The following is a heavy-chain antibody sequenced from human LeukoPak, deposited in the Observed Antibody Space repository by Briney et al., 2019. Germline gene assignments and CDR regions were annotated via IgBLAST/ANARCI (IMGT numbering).Heavy chain of an antibody. Sequence: ASVKVSCKASGYTFTSYDINWVRQATGQGLEWMGWVNPNSGNTGYAQKFQGRVTMTRNTSISTAYMELSSLRSEDTAVYYCARSSYCSSTSCSREFDYWGQGTLVTVSS. D-gene: IGHD2-2*01. CDR3: ARSSYCSSTSCSREFDY. J-gene: IGHJ4*02. CDR1: GYTFTSYD. V-gene: IGHV1-8*01. CDR2: VNPNSGNT.